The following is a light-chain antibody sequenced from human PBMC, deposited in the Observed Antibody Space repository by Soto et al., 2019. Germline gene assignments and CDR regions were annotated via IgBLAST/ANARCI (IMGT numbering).Light chain of an antibody. CDR2: DAS. CDR1: QRVSSK. V-gene: IGKV3-20*01. J-gene: IGKJ1*01. Sequence: PGERATLSCRASQRVSSKLAWYRQTRGQAPSLLIYDASTRAADTPARFSGSGSGTDFTLTITRVEPADFAVYYCQHYGASFAAFGQGTQV. CDR3: QHYGASFAA.